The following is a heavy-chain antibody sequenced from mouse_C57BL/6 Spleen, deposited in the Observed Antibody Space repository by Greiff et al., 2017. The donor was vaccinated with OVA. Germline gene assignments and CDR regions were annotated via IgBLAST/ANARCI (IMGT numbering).Heavy chain of an antibody. CDR1: GYAFTNYL. J-gene: IGHJ3*01. CDR2: INPGSGGT. D-gene: IGHD2-5*01. V-gene: IGHV1-54*01. CDR3: ARHSNYVSFAY. Sequence: QVQLKQSGAELVRPGTSVKVSCKASGYAFTNYLIEWVKQRPGQGLEWIGVINPGSGGTNYNEKFKGKATLTADKSSSTAYMQLSSLTSEDSAVYFCARHSNYVSFAYWGQGTLVTVSA.